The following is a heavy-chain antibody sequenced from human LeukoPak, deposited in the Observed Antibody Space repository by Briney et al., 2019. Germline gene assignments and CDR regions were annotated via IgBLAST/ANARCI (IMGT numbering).Heavy chain of an antibody. CDR1: GYTFTSYG. CDR2: ISAYNGNT. Sequence: ASVKVSCKASGYTFTSYGISWVRQAPGQGLEWMGWISAYNGNTNYAQKLQGRVTMTTDTSTSTAYMELRSLRSDDTAVYYCARDQHSGSYFSDAFDTWGQGTMVTVSS. CDR3: ARDQHSGSYFSDAFDT. D-gene: IGHD1-26*01. V-gene: IGHV1-18*01. J-gene: IGHJ3*02.